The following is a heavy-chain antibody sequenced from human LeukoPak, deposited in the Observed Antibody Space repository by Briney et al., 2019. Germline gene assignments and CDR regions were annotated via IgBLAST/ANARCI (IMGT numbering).Heavy chain of an antibody. V-gene: IGHV1-69*13. CDR3: AIGTKHIVGGSTCDH. CDR1: GVSFTNYA. J-gene: IGHJ4*02. Sequence: GASVKVSCKASGVSFTNYAITWVRQAPGQGLEWMGATIPDFGRSNYAQNLQDRITIVADESTTTAYMELSSLTSDDTAVYYRAIGTKHIVGGSTCDHWGQGTLITVSS. CDR2: TIPDFGRS. D-gene: IGHD1-26*01.